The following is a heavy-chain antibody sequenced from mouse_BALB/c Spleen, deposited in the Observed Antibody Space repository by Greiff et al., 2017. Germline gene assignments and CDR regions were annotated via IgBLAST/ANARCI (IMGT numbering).Heavy chain of an antibody. Sequence: EVKVEESGPGLVKPSQSLSLTCTVTGYSITSDYAWNWIRQFPGNKLEWMGYISYSGSTSYNPSLKSRISITRDTSKNQFFLQLNSVTTEDTATYYCARGAFYWYFDVWGAGTTVTVSS. CDR1: GYSITSDYA. CDR3: ARGAFYWYFDV. CDR2: ISYSGST. J-gene: IGHJ1*01. V-gene: IGHV3-2*02.